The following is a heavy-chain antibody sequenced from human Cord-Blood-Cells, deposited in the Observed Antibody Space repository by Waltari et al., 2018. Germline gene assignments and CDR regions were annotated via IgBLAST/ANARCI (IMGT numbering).Heavy chain of an antibody. CDR1: GYTFTGYY. CDR2: INPNRGGT. CDR3: ARDRGNFLFHYYGMDV. Sequence: QVQLVQSGAEVKKPGASVKVSCKASGYTFTGYYMHWVRQAPGQGLGWMGWINPNRGGTNCAQKFQGWVTMTRDTSISTAYMELSRLRSDDTAVYYCARDRGNFLFHYYGMDVWGQGTTVTVSS. J-gene: IGHJ6*02. V-gene: IGHV1-2*04. D-gene: IGHD2-21*02.